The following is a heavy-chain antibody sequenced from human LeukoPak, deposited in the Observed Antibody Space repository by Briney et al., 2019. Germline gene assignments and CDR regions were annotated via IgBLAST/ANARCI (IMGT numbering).Heavy chain of an antibody. J-gene: IGHJ4*02. CDR3: ARDETIFGVVINRAFDY. D-gene: IGHD3-3*01. CDR2: INPNSGGT. V-gene: IGHV1-2*02. Sequence: ASVKVSCKASGYTFTGYYMHWVRQAPGQGLEWMGWINPNSGGTNYAQKFQGRVTMTRDTSISTAYMELSRLRSDDTAVYYCARDETIFGVVINRAFDYWGQGTLVTVSS. CDR1: GYTFTGYY.